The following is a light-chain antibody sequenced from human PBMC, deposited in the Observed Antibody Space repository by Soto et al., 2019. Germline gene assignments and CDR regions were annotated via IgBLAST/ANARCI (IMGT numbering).Light chain of an antibody. J-gene: IGLJ1*01. CDR3: TSPTPGSLYV. Sequence: QSALTQPASVSGSPGQSITISCTGTSSDVGKYNYVSWYQQYPGRVPKLLIYMVSNRPSGVSNRFSGSKSGNTASLTISGLQAEDEADYFCTSPTPGSLYVFGTGTKLTVL. V-gene: IGLV2-14*01. CDR1: SSDVGKYNY. CDR2: MVS.